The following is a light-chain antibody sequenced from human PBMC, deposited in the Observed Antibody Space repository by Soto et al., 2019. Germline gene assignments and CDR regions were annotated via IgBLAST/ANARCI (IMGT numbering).Light chain of an antibody. CDR1: QSVSSN. V-gene: IGKV3-15*01. J-gene: IGKJ2*01. Sequence: EIVMTQSPATMSISPGERATLSCRASQSVSSNLAWYQQKPGQAPRLLLYGASTRATGIPARFSGSGSGTEFTLTISSLQSEAFAVYYCQQCYNWPPYTFGQGTKLEI. CDR3: QQCYNWPPYT. CDR2: GAS.